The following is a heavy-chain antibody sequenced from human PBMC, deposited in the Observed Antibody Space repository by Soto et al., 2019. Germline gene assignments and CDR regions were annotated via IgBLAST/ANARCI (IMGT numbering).Heavy chain of an antibody. CDR2: ISGSGGST. Sequence: EVQLLESGGGLVQPGGSLRLSCAASGFTFSSYAMSWVRQAPGKGLEWVSAISGSGGSTYSADSVKGRFTISRDNSKNTLYLQMTCLRAEDTAVYDVAKGRYFDWLWPDNGFDPWGQGTLFTVSS. V-gene: IGHV3-23*01. D-gene: IGHD3-9*01. J-gene: IGHJ5*02. CDR1: GFTFSSYA. CDR3: AKGRYFDWLWPDNGFDP.